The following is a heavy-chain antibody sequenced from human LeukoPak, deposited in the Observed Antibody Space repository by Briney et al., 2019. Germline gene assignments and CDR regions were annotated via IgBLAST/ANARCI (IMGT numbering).Heavy chain of an antibody. D-gene: IGHD6-19*01. CDR1: GFTFSNYA. CDR2: ISYDGNNK. CDR3: AREGSSGSFGDY. V-gene: IGHV3-30-3*01. J-gene: IGHJ4*02. Sequence: PGGSLRLSCAASGFTFSNYAMQWVRQAPGKGLEWVTAISYDGNNKYDANSVKGRFTISRDNSKNTVYLQMNSLRPEDTAVYYCAREGSSGSFGDYWGQGTLVTVSS.